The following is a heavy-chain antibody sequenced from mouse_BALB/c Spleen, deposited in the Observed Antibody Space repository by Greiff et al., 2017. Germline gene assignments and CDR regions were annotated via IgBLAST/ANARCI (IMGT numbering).Heavy chain of an antibody. Sequence: QVQLQQSGPGLVQPSQSLSITCTVSGFSLTSYGVHWVRQSPGKGLEWLGVIWSGGSTDYNAAFISRLSISKDNSKSQVFFKMNSLQANDTAIYYCATAALFITTGVDYYAMDYWGQGTSVTVSS. V-gene: IGHV2-2*02. CDR3: ATAALFITTGVDYYAMDY. D-gene: IGHD1-1*01. CDR2: IWSGGST. J-gene: IGHJ4*01. CDR1: GFSLTSYG.